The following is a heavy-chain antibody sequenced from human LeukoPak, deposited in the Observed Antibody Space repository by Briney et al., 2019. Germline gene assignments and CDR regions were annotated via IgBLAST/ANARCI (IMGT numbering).Heavy chain of an antibody. Sequence: GGSLRLSSVASAFTFSYYGMSWVRQAPGKGLEWVSASSGSGGSTYYADSVKGRFSISRDNSKNTLYLQMNSLRAEDTAVYYCTTARGNQCGGSCYWGQGTLVTVSS. CDR2: SSGSGGST. J-gene: IGHJ4*02. CDR1: AFTFSYYG. V-gene: IGHV3-23*01. CDR3: TTARGNQCGGSCY. D-gene: IGHD2-15*01.